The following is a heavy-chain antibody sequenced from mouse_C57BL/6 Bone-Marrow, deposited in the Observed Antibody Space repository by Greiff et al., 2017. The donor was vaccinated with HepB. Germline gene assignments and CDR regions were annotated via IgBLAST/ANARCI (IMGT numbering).Heavy chain of an antibody. Sequence: VQLQQSGAELVRPGASVKLSCTASGFNIKDDYMHWVKQRPEQGLEWIGWIDPENGDTEYASKFQGKATITADTSSNTAYLQLSSLTSEDTAVYYCTDIYYGYLYWYFDVWGTGTTVTVSS. D-gene: IGHD2-2*01. CDR2: IDPENGDT. CDR3: TDIYYGYLYWYFDV. V-gene: IGHV14-4*01. J-gene: IGHJ1*03. CDR1: GFNIKDDY.